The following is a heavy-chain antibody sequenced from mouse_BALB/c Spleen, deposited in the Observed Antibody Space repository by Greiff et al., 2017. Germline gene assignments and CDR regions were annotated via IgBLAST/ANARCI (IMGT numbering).Heavy chain of an antibody. J-gene: IGHJ3*01. CDR3: ARDSPMITTRAFAY. CDR2: ISYDGSN. CDR1: GYSITSGYY. V-gene: IGHV3-6*02. Sequence: ESGPGLVKPSQSLSLTCSVTGYSITSGYYWNWIRQFPGNKLEWMGYISYDGSNNYNPSLKNRISITRDTSKNQFFLKLNSVTTEDTATYYCARDSPMITTRAFAYWGQGTLVTVSA. D-gene: IGHD2-4*01.